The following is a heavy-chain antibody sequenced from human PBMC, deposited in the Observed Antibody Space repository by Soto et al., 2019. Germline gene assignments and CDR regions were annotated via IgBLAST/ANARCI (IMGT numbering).Heavy chain of an antibody. D-gene: IGHD3-16*01. V-gene: IGHV4-39*01. J-gene: IGHJ6*02. CDR2: IYYSGST. CDR3: ERYAYGFPRMTYGMEV. Sequence: ETLSLTCTVSGGSISRSSYYWGWIRKPPGKGLEWIGSIYYSGSTYYNPSLKSRVTISVDTSKNQFYLKLSSVNAADTDVYYGERYAYGFPRMTYGMEVWGQWTTV. CDR1: GGSISRSSYY.